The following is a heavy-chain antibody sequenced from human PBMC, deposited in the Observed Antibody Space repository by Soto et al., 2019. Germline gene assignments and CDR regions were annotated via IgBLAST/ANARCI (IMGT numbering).Heavy chain of an antibody. V-gene: IGHV1-18*01. CDR2: ISAYNGNT. D-gene: IGHD3-10*01. J-gene: IGHJ4*02. CDR1: GYTFTSYG. CDR3: ASDHVPGELLWFEEPAGYLEY. Sequence: QVQLVQSGAEVKKPGASVKVSCKAYGYTFTSYGISWVRQAAGQGLEWMGWISAYNGNTNYAQKLQGRVTMTTDTSTSTAYMEMRSQRSDDTAVYYCASDHVPGELLWFEEPAGYLEYWGQGTLVAVSS.